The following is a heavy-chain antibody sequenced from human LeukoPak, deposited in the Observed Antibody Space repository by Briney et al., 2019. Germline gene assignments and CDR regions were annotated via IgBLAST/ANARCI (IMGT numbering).Heavy chain of an antibody. V-gene: IGHV3-23*01. J-gene: IGHJ6*02. Sequence: PGGALRLSCAASGFTFSSDDMSWVCQAPGKGLEWVSASGGDGGSTYADSVKGRFTISRDNFKKTLQLQINSLRAEDTAVYYCAKEKDYGDYRDHYYAMDVWGQGTTVTVSS. D-gene: IGHD4-17*01. CDR1: GFTFSSDD. CDR2: SGGDGGST. CDR3: AKEKDYGDYRDHYYAMDV.